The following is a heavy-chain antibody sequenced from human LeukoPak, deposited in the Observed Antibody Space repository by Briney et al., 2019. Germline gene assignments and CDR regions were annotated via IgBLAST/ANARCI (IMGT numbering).Heavy chain of an antibody. CDR1: GGSISSYY. D-gene: IGHD5-18*01. CDR2: IYTSGST. J-gene: IGHJ6*03. V-gene: IGHV4-4*07. Sequence: PSETLSLTCTVSGGSISSYYWSWIRQPAGKGLEWIGRIYTSGSTNYNPSLKSRVTMSVDTSKNQFSLKLSSVTAADTAVYYCARHGRGYSYRYYYYYMDVWGKGTTVTISS. CDR3: ARHGRGYSYRYYYYYMDV.